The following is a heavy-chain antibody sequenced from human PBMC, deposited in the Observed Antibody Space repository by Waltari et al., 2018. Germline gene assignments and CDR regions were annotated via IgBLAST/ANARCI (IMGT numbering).Heavy chain of an antibody. CDR3: ANSDTDMVGADY. V-gene: IGHV3-53*01. CDR2: IYSGGST. CDR1: GFTASSNY. J-gene: IGHJ4*02. D-gene: IGHD5-18*01. Sequence: EVQLVESGGGLIQHGWYLRLSCAASGFTASSNYMSWVRQAPGKGLEWVSVIYSGGSTYYADSVKGRFTISRDNSKNTLYLQMNSLRAEDTAVYYCANSDTDMVGADYWGQGTLVTVSS.